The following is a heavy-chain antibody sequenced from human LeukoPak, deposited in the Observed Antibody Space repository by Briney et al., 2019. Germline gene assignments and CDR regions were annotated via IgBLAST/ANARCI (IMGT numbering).Heavy chain of an antibody. J-gene: IGHJ4*02. Sequence: GGSLRLSCVASGFTFSDYSMKWVRQAPGKGLEWLSYISSSDTVIYYADSVKGRFTTSRDNAKSSLYLQMNRLRAEDTAVYYCARGGYYDTSAPFDYWGQGTLVTVSS. CDR2: ISSSDTVI. CDR1: GFTFSDYS. CDR3: ARGGYYDTSAPFDY. V-gene: IGHV3-48*01. D-gene: IGHD3-22*01.